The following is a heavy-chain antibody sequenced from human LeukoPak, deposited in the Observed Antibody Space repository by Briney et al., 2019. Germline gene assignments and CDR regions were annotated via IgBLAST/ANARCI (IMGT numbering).Heavy chain of an antibody. CDR3: ARGPYYYDSSGYPPGY. CDR2: ISSSSSYI. CDR1: GFTFSSYS. Sequence: GGSLRLSCAASGFTFSSYSMNWVRQAPGKGLEWVSSISSSSSYIYYADSVKGRFTISRDNAKNSLYLQMNSLRAEDTAVYYCARGPYYYDSSGYPPGYWGQGTLVTVSS. D-gene: IGHD3-22*01. V-gene: IGHV3-21*01. J-gene: IGHJ4*02.